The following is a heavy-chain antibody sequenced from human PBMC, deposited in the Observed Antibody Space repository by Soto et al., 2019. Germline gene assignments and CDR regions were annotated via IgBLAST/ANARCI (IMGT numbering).Heavy chain of an antibody. CDR2: IKQDGSGK. CDR1: GFTFSRYW. V-gene: IGHV3-7*03. D-gene: IGHD3-3*01. Sequence: PGGSLRLSCAASGFTFSRYWMTWVRQAPGKGLEWVANIKQDGSGKYYVDSVKGRFTISRDNAKNSLYLQMNILRAEDTAVYFCARDRSASYDFWSGDDYWGQGTLVTV. CDR3: ARDRSASYDFWSGDDY. J-gene: IGHJ4*02.